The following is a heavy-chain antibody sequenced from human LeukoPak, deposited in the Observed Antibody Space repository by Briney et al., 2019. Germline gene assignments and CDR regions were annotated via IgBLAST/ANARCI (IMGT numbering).Heavy chain of an antibody. V-gene: IGHV1-18*01. J-gene: IGHJ6*02. Sequence: ASVKVSCTASGYTFTSYAISWVRQAPGQGLEWMGWISGYNGNTKYAQKVQGRVTMTTDTSTSTAYMELRSLRSDDTAVYYCARGYSYGSDYYYGMDVWGQGTTVTVSS. CDR2: ISGYNGNT. D-gene: IGHD5-18*01. CDR3: ARGYSYGSDYYYGMDV. CDR1: GYTFTSYA.